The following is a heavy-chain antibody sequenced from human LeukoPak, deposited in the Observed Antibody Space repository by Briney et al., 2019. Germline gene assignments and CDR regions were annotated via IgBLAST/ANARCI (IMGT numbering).Heavy chain of an antibody. Sequence: ASVKVSCKTSGYTFTKFAIHWVRQAPGQRLEWMGWINTGNGRTKYSENYEGRVTMTRDTSTSTIYVEVRSLTSEDTGLYYCARYFGSGSYLDYWGQGTLLTVSS. J-gene: IGHJ4*02. CDR3: ARYFGSGSYLDY. CDR1: GYTFTKFA. D-gene: IGHD3-10*01. V-gene: IGHV1-3*04. CDR2: INTGNGRT.